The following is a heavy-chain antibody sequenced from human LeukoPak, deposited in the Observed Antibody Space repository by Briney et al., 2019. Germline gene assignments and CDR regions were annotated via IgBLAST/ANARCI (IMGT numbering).Heavy chain of an antibody. CDR2: MNPNSGNT. CDR3: ARGRITMVRVLSSNWFDP. Sequence: GASVKVSCKASGYTFTSYDINWVRQATGQGLEWMGWMNPNSGNTGYAQKFQGRVTMTRNTSISTAYMELSSPRSEDTAVYYCARGRITMVRVLSSNWFDPWGQGTLVTVSS. J-gene: IGHJ5*02. V-gene: IGHV1-8*01. D-gene: IGHD3-10*01. CDR1: GYTFTSYD.